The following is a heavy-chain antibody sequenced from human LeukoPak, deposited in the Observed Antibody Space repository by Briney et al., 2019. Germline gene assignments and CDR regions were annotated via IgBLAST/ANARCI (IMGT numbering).Heavy chain of an antibody. D-gene: IGHD6-13*01. J-gene: IGHJ4*02. CDR1: GFTFSGYD. CDR3: VRGDSRDF. V-gene: IGHV3-48*03. CDR2: ISSSSSTI. Sequence: GGSLRLSCAASGFTFSGYDMNWVRQAPGKGLEWVSYISSSSSTIHYADSVKGRFTISRDNARNSLFLQMSSLRGDDTAVYYCVRGDSRDFWGQGTLVTVSS.